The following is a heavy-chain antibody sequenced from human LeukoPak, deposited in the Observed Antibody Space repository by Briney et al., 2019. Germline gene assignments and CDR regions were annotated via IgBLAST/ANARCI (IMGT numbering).Heavy chain of an antibody. J-gene: IGHJ4*02. CDR3: ATWIVGATLGFDY. D-gene: IGHD1-26*01. Sequence: ASVKVSCKASGHNFISYGFSWVRQAPGQGLEWMGWIRGYNGNTNYAQKFQGRVTVTTDTSTSTAHMELRSLGSDDTAVYFCATWIVGATLGFDYWGQGTLVTVSS. CDR1: GHNFISYG. CDR2: IRGYNGNT. V-gene: IGHV1-18*01.